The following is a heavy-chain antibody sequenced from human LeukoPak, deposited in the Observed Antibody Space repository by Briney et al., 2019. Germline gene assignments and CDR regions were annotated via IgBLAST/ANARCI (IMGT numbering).Heavy chain of an antibody. CDR2: ISWNSGSI. J-gene: IGHJ4*02. D-gene: IGHD6-13*01. Sequence: GGSLRLSRAASGFTFDDYAMHWVRQAPGKGLEWVSGISWNSGSIGYADSVKGRFTISRDNAKNSLYLQMNSLRAEDTALYYCAKDISWYSGTLDYWGQGTLVTVSS. V-gene: IGHV3-9*01. CDR3: AKDISWYSGTLDY. CDR1: GFTFDDYA.